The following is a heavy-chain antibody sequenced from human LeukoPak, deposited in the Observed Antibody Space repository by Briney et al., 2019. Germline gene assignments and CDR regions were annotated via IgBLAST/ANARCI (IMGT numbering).Heavy chain of an antibody. D-gene: IGHD3-22*01. Sequence: AASVKVSCKASGGTFSSYAISWVRQAPGQGLEWMGRIIPIFGTANYAQKFQGRVTITTDESTSTAYMELSSLRSEDTAVYYCAGSYDSSGYYQPDTDAFDIWGQGTMVTVSS. CDR1: GGTFSSYA. CDR2: IIPIFGTA. V-gene: IGHV1-69*05. J-gene: IGHJ3*02. CDR3: AGSYDSSGYYQPDTDAFDI.